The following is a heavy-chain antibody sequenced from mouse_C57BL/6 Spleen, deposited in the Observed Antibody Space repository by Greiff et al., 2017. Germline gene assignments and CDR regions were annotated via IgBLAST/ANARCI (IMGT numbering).Heavy chain of an antibody. V-gene: IGHV1-19*01. CDR3: ARFYYGSSYYAMDY. CDR1: GYTFTDYY. CDR2: INPYNGGT. Sequence: EVQLQQSGPVLVKPGASVKMSCKASGYTFTDYYMNWVKQSHGKSLEWIGVINPYNGGTSYNQKFKGKATLTVDKSSSPAYMELNSLTSEDSAVYYCARFYYGSSYYAMDYWGQGTSVTVSS. D-gene: IGHD1-1*01. J-gene: IGHJ4*01.